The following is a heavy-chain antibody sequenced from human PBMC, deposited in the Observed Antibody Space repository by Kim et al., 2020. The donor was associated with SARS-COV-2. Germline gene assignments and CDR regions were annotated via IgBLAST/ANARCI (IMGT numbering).Heavy chain of an antibody. Sequence: SETLSLTCTVSGGSISSGGYYWSWIRQHPGKGLEWIGYIYYSGSTYYNPSLKSRVTISVDTSKNQFSLKLSSVTAADTAVYYCARGFSMVRGVLHPNWFDPWGQGTLVTVSS. CDR2: IYYSGST. V-gene: IGHV4-31*03. J-gene: IGHJ5*02. CDR1: GGSISSGGYY. D-gene: IGHD3-10*01. CDR3: ARGFSMVRGVLHPNWFDP.